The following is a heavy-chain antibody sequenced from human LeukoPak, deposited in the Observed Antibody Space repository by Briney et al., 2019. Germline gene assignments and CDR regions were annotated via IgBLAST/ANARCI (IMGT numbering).Heavy chain of an antibody. Sequence: SETLSLTCAVYGGSFSGYYWTWIRQPPGKGLEWIGEINHSGSTNYNPSLKSRVTISVDTSKNQFSLKLSSVTAADTAVYYCARGDILTGLYYFDYWGQGTLVTVSS. CDR1: GGSFSGYY. CDR3: ARGDILTGLYYFDY. D-gene: IGHD3-9*01. CDR2: INHSGST. V-gene: IGHV4-34*01. J-gene: IGHJ4*02.